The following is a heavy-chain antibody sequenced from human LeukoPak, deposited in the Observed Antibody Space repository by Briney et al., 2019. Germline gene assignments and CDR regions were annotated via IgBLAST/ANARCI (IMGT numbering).Heavy chain of an antibody. J-gene: IGHJ4*02. CDR3: ARDSGITGTTTDY. V-gene: IGHV4-34*01. CDR1: GGSFSGYY. Sequence: SETLSLTCAVYGGSFSGYYWSWIRQPPGKGLEWIGYIYHSGSTYYNPSLKSRVTISVDRSKNQFSLKLSSVTAADTAVYYCARDSGITGTTTDYWGQGTLVTVSS. D-gene: IGHD1-7*01. CDR2: IYHSGST.